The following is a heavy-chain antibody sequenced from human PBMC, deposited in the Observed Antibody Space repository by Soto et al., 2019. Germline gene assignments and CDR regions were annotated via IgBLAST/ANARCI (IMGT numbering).Heavy chain of an antibody. CDR1: GYTFTSYD. D-gene: IGHD3-22*01. CDR2: MNPNSGNT. J-gene: IGHJ4*02. V-gene: IGHV1-8*01. CDR3: ARGGDSSGYYSY. Sequence: EASVKVSCKASGYTFTSYDINWVRQATGQGLEWMGWMNPNSGNTGYAQKFQGRVTMTRNTSISTAYMELSSLRSEDTAVYYCARGGDSSGYYSYWGQGTLVTVSS.